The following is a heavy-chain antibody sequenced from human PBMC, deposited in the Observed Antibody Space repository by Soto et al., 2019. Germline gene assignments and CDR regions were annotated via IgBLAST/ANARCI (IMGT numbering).Heavy chain of an antibody. CDR1: GFDFSNSW. J-gene: IGHJ4*02. Sequence: GGSLRLSCEASGFDFSNSWMHWVRQAPGKGLVWISHVNSDGTYSDYADSVRGRFTISRDNVNDTLYLQMNNLRAEDSGLYYCTRGPRPISTGTGAYWGQGTQVTVSS. CDR3: TRGPRPISTGTGAY. V-gene: IGHV3-74*01. D-gene: IGHD3-10*01. CDR2: VNSDGTYS.